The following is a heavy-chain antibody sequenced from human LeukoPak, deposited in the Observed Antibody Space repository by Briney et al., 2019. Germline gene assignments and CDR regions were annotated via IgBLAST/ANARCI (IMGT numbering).Heavy chain of an antibody. CDR3: AASPESIAGAG. CDR1: GFTFSSYA. D-gene: IGHD6-19*01. Sequence: GGSLRLSCAASGFTFSSYAMSRVRQAPGKGLEWVSAISGSGGSTYYADSVKGRFTISRDNSKNTLYLQMNSLRAEDTAVYYCAASPESIAGAGGGRETRVTVSS. CDR2: ISGSGGST. J-gene: IGHJ4*02. V-gene: IGHV3-23*01.